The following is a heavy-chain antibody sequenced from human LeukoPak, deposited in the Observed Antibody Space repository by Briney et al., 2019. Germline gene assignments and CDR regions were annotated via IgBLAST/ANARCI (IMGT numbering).Heavy chain of an antibody. CDR1: GYSFTSYW. D-gene: IGHD6-19*01. CDR3: ARVDRYTSGWNAFDI. Sequence: GESLKISCKGSGYSFTSYWIGWVRQMPGKGLECMGIIYPGDSDTRYSPSFQGQVTISADKSISTAYLQWSSLKASGTAMYYCARVDRYTSGWNAFDIWGQGTVVTVSS. CDR2: IYPGDSDT. V-gene: IGHV5-51*01. J-gene: IGHJ3*02.